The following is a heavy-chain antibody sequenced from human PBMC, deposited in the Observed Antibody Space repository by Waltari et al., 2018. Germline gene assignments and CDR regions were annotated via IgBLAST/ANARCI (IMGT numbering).Heavy chain of an antibody. J-gene: IGHJ3*02. CDR2: ISGSGGST. CDR1: GFTFSSSA. Sequence: EVQLLETGGGLVQPGGSLRLYCAASGFTFSSSAMSWVRQAPGKGLEWVSAISGSGGSTYYADSVKGRFTISRDNSKNTLYRQMNSLRAEDTAVYYCAKDMVRGAAWDAFDIWGQGTMVTVSS. D-gene: IGHD3-10*01. V-gene: IGHV3-23*01. CDR3: AKDMVRGAAWDAFDI.